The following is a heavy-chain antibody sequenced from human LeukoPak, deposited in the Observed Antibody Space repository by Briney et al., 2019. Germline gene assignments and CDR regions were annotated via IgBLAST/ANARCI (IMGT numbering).Heavy chain of an antibody. V-gene: IGHV4-59*01. CDR3: AGARYSYGTGYYFDY. CDR1: GGSISSYY. CDR2: IYYTGAT. D-gene: IGHD5-18*01. J-gene: IGHJ4*02. Sequence: PSETLSLTCTVSGGSISSYYWSWIRLPPGKGLEWIGYIYYTGATYYNPSLKSRVTISLDTSKNQFSLKLSSVTAADAAVYYCAGARYSYGTGYYFDYWGQGALVTVSS.